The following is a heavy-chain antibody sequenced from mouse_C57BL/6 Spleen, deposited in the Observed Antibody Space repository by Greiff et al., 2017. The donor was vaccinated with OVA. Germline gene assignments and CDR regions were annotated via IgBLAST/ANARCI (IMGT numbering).Heavy chain of an antibody. CDR2: IYPGDGDT. Sequence: VQLQQSGAELVKPGASVKISCKASGYAFSSYWMNWVKQRPGKGLEWIGQIYPGDGDTNYNGKFKGKATLTADKSSSTAYMQLSSLTSEDSAVYFCARDGYDEGATFAYWGQGTLVTVSA. CDR1: GYAFSSYW. D-gene: IGHD2-2*01. J-gene: IGHJ3*01. V-gene: IGHV1-80*01. CDR3: ARDGYDEGATFAY.